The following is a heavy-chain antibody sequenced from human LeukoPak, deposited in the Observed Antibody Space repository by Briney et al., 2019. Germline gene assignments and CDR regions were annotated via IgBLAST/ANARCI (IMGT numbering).Heavy chain of an antibody. D-gene: IGHD1-26*01. CDR3: ARGRGYTGSPVDY. V-gene: IGHV3-74*01. CDR1: GFTFNNYW. Sequence: GGSLRLSCAASGFTFNNYWMHCLRQAPGKGLVWVSRSNSDGSSTSYADSVKGRFTVSRDNAKNTLYLQMNSLRAEDTAVFYCARGRGYTGSPVDYWGQGTLVTVSS. CDR2: SNSDGSST. J-gene: IGHJ4*02.